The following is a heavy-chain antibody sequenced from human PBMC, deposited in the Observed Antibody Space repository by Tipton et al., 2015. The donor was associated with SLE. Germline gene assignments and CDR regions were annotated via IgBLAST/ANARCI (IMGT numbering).Heavy chain of an antibody. CDR1: GGSISRSSYY. J-gene: IGHJ4*02. CDR2: IYYTGTT. Sequence: TLSLTCTVSGGSISRSSYYWGWIRQPPGKGLEWIGTIYYTGTTYYNPSLKSRVIISADTSKNQFSLNLSSVTAADTAVYYCARRGYYYGSGSYLIDYWGQGTLVTVSS. CDR3: ARRGYYYGSGSYLIDY. D-gene: IGHD3-10*01. V-gene: IGHV4-39*07.